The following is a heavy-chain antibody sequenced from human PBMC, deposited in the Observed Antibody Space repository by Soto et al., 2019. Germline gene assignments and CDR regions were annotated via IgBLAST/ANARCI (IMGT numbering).Heavy chain of an antibody. D-gene: IGHD3-22*01. J-gene: IGHJ3*02. Sequence: SETLSLTCAVSGGSISSSNWWSWVRQPPGKGLEWIGEIYHSGSTNYNPSLKSRVTISVDKSKNQFSLKLSSVTAADTAVYYCARGRDGSSVTSAFDIWGQGTMVTVSS. CDR3: ARGRDGSSVTSAFDI. CDR2: IYHSGST. V-gene: IGHV4-4*02. CDR1: GGSISSSNW.